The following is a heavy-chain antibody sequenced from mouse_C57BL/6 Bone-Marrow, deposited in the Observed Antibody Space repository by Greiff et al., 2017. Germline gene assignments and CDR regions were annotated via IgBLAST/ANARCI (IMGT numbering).Heavy chain of an antibody. J-gene: IGHJ3*01. CDR3: ARSYYYYGSSPCAY. D-gene: IGHD1-1*01. CDR2: IRNKANGYTT. Sequence: EVQLVESGGGLVQPGGSLSLSCAASGFTFTDYYMSWVRQPPGKALEWLGFIRNKANGYTTEYSASVKGRFTISRDNSQRILYLQMNALRAEDSATYYCARSYYYYGSSPCAYWGQGTLVTVSA. V-gene: IGHV7-3*01. CDR1: GFTFTDYY.